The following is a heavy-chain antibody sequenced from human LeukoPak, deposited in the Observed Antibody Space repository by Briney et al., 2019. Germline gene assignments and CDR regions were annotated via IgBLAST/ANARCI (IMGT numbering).Heavy chain of an antibody. V-gene: IGHV3-23*01. CDR1: GFTFSSHA. Sequence: PGGSLRLSCGASGFTFSSHAMTWVRQAPGKGLEWISAISISGDTTYYADAVKGRFTISRDNSKNTLYLQMNSLRAEDTAVYYCARDLREWLRSYYYFDYWGQGTLVTVSS. J-gene: IGHJ4*02. CDR2: ISISGDTT. CDR3: ARDLREWLRSYYYFDY. D-gene: IGHD5-12*01.